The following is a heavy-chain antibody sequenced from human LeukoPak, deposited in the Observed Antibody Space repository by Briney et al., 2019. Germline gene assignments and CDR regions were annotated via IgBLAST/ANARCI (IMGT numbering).Heavy chain of an antibody. Sequence: GRSLRLSCAASGFTFDDYAMHWVRQAPGKGLEWVSGISWNSGSIGYADSVKGRFTISRDNAKNSLYLQMNSLRAEDTALYYCAKDISPRRLGTDAFDIWGQGTMVTVSS. CDR1: GFTFDDYA. J-gene: IGHJ3*02. V-gene: IGHV3-9*01. CDR3: AKDISPRRLGTDAFDI. D-gene: IGHD1-1*01. CDR2: ISWNSGSI.